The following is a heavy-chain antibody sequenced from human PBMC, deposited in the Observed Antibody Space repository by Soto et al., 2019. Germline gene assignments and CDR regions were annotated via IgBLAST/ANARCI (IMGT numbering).Heavy chain of an antibody. V-gene: IGHV3-33*08. Sequence: VQLLESGGGLVQPGGSLRLSCAASGFTFSSYGMHWVRQAPGKGLEWVAVIWYDGSNKYYADSVKGRFTISRDNSKNTLYLQMNSLRAEDTAVYYCARGPGYYDSSGYYCHFDYWGQGTLVTVSS. J-gene: IGHJ4*02. D-gene: IGHD3-22*01. CDR3: ARGPGYYDSSGYYCHFDY. CDR2: IWYDGSNK. CDR1: GFTFSSYG.